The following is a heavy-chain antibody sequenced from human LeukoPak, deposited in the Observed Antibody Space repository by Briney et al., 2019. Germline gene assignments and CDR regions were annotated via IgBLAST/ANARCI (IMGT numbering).Heavy chain of an antibody. CDR3: ARHRSAVSHNWFDS. D-gene: IGHD5/OR15-5a*01. V-gene: IGHV4-4*09. CDR2: IFSSGST. Sequence: SETLSLTCTVSGGSITSYYLSWIRQSPGQGLEWIGYIFSSGSTNYNPSLRSRVTISVDTYNDQFSLKLSSVTASDTAVYYCARHRSAVSHNWFDSWGQGILVTVSS. J-gene: IGHJ5*01. CDR1: GGSITSYY.